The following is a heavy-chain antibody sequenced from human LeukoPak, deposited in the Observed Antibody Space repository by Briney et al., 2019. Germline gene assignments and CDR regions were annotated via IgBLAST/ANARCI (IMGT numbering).Heavy chain of an antibody. J-gene: IGHJ6*02. CDR3: ARDLSSSWASYYYYGMDV. V-gene: IGHV6-1*01. D-gene: IGHD6-13*01. CDR1: GDSVSSNSAA. CDR2: TYYRSKWYN. Sequence: SQTLSLTCAISGDSVSSNSAARNWIRQSPSRGLEWLGRTYYRSKWYNDYAVSVKSRITINPDTSKNQFSLQLNSVTPEDTAVYYCARDLSSSWASYYYYGMDVWGQGTTVTVSS.